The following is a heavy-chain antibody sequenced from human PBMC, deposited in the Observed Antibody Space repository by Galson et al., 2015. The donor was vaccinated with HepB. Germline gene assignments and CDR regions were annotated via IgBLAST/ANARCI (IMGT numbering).Heavy chain of an antibody. CDR3: AREEYGSGWYGSVMGNWFDS. CDR2: ISQDGSSK. CDR1: AFTFSAYA. J-gene: IGHJ5*01. V-gene: IGHV3-30*04. Sequence: SLRLSCAASAFTFSAYALHWVRQAPGRGRERVAGISQDGSSKSYADSVKGRFTISRANSRNTIYLHMNSLRVEDTAIYYCAREEYGSGWYGSVMGNWFDSWGQGTLVTASS. D-gene: IGHD6-19*01.